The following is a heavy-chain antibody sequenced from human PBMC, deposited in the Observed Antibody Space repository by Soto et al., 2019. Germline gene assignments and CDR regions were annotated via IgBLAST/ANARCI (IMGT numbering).Heavy chain of an antibody. CDR2: ISGSGGST. CDR1: GFTFSSYA. Sequence: GGSLRLSCAASGFTFSSYAMSWVRQAPGKGLEWVSAISGSGGSTYYADSVKGRFTISRDNSKNTLYLQMNSLRAEDTAVYYWAKDPLGATLHLRHYYYGMDVWGQGTTVTVSS. V-gene: IGHV3-23*01. D-gene: IGHD1-26*01. CDR3: AKDPLGATLHLRHYYYGMDV. J-gene: IGHJ6*02.